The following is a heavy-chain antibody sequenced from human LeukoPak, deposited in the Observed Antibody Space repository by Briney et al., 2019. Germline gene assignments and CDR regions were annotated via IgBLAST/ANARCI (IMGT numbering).Heavy chain of an antibody. D-gene: IGHD4-17*01. J-gene: IGHJ4*02. V-gene: IGHV4-30-2*01. Sequence: KPSETLSLTCAVSGGSISSGGYSWSWIRQPPGKGLEWIGYIHHSGSTYYNPSLKSRVTISVDRSKNQFSLKLSSVTAADTAVYYCARETTTGNFDYWGQGTLVTVSS. CDR1: GGSISSGGYS. CDR2: IHHSGST. CDR3: ARETTTGNFDY.